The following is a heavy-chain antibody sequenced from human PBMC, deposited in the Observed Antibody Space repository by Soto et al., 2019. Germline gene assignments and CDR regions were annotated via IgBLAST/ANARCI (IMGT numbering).Heavy chain of an antibody. Sequence: QVQLQESGPGLVKPSETLSLTCTVSGGSISSYYWSWIRQPPGKGLEWIGYIYYSGSTNYNPSLTSRVTISVDTSKNQFSLKLSSVTAAVTAVYYCARELFGRSVWFDPWGQGTLVTVSS. V-gene: IGHV4-59*01. CDR3: ARELFGRSVWFDP. J-gene: IGHJ5*02. CDR1: GGSISSYY. CDR2: IYYSGST. D-gene: IGHD3-10*01.